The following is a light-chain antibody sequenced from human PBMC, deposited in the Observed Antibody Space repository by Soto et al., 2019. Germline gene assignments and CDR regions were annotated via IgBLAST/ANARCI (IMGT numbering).Light chain of an antibody. Sequence: QSVLTQPPSASGTPGQRVTISCSGSSSNIGSNYVYWYQQLPGTAPKLLIYRNNQRPSGVPDRFSGSKSGTSASLAISGLRSEDEADYYCAAWDDSLSGGVFGTRTKVTVL. CDR1: SSNIGSNY. V-gene: IGLV1-47*01. CDR2: RNN. CDR3: AAWDDSLSGGV. J-gene: IGLJ1*01.